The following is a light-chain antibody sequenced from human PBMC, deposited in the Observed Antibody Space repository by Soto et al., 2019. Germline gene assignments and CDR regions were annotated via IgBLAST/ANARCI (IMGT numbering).Light chain of an antibody. V-gene: IGKV3-15*01. CDR3: QQYNNWPPFT. Sequence: EIVMTQSPATLSVSPGERATLSCRASQSVSSNLGWYQQKPGQAPRLLIYGASTRATGIPARFSGSGSGTEFTLTISSLQSEDFAVYYCQQYNNWPPFTFGPGTKVDIK. CDR2: GAS. CDR1: QSVSSN. J-gene: IGKJ3*01.